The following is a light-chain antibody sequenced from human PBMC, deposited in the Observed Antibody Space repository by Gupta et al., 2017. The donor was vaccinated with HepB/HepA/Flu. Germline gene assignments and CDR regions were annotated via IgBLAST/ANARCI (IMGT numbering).Light chain of an antibody. J-gene: IGKJ5*01. CDR2: GAS. V-gene: IGKV3-15*01. CDR1: QSISSN. Sequence: EIVMTQSPATLSVSPRERATLSCRASQSISSNLAWFQQKPGQGPRLLIYGASTRATGIPARFSGSGSGTEFTLTISSLQSEDFAVYHCQQDNNWPKTFGQGTRLEIK. CDR3: QQDNNWPKT.